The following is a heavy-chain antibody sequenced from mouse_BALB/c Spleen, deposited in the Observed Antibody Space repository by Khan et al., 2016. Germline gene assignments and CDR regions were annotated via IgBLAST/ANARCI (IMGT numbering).Heavy chain of an antibody. V-gene: IGHV9-3*02. Sequence: QIQLVQSGPELKKPGETVKISCKASGYTFTNYGMNWVKQAPGKGLKWMGWINTKTGEPTYAEEFKGRFAFSLETSASTAYLQINNLKNEDTATYFCADDYYGSNWFAYWGQGTLVTVSA. D-gene: IGHD1-1*01. CDR2: INTKTGEP. J-gene: IGHJ3*01. CDR1: GYTFTNYG. CDR3: ADDYYGSNWFAY.